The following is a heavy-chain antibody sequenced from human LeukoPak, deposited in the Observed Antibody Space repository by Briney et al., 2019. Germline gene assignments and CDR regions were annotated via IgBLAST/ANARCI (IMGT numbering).Heavy chain of an antibody. J-gene: IGHJ3*02. CDR3: ARRSVVVVPAATYAFDI. D-gene: IGHD2-2*01. CDR2: IYPGDSDT. Sequence: GESLKISFKGSGYSFTSYWIGWVRQMPGKGLEWMGIIYPGDSDTRYSPSFQGQVTISADKSISTAYLQWSSLKASDTAMYYCARRSVVVVPAATYAFDIWGQGTMVTVSS. V-gene: IGHV5-51*01. CDR1: GYSFTSYW.